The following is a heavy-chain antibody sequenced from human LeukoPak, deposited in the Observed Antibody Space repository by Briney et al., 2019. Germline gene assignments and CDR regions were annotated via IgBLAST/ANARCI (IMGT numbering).Heavy chain of an antibody. CDR1: GFPFSSYW. Sequence: PGGSLRLSCVASGFPFSSYWMTWVRHAPGRGLEWVANIKQDGSKKSYVDSVKGRFTISRDNAKNSLYLQMNSLRAEDTAIYYCTRVGYIDEGIDYWGQGTLLTVSS. D-gene: IGHD5-24*01. CDR2: IKQDGSKK. J-gene: IGHJ4*02. V-gene: IGHV3-7*04. CDR3: TRVGYIDEGIDY.